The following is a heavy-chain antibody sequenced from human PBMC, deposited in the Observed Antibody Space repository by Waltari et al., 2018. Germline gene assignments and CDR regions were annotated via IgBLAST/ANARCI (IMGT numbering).Heavy chain of an antibody. CDR3: VKTVTGSYDF. Sequence: EVQMLESGGRLVQPGGSLSLSYAASGFTFNSCSMSWVRQAPGKGLEWVSFISGGGDSAHYADSVNGRFTISRDNSKNTLFLQMNSLRAEDTAVYYCVKTVTGSYDFWGQGTLVTVSS. J-gene: IGHJ4*02. CDR1: GFTFNSCS. D-gene: IGHD1-26*01. V-gene: IGHV3-23*01. CDR2: ISGGGDSA.